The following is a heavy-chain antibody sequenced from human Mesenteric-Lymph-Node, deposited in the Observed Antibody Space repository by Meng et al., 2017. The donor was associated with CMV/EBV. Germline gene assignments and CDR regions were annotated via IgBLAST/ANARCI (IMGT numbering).Heavy chain of an antibody. V-gene: IGHV1-18*04. Sequence: ASVKVSCKASGYTFTGYYMHWVRQAPGQGLEWMGWISAYNGNTNYAQKLQGRVTMTTDTSTSTAYMELRSLRSDDTAVYYCAILRGDYDFWSGSHDAFDIWGQGTMVTVSS. CDR1: GYTFTGYY. CDR2: ISAYNGNT. D-gene: IGHD3-3*01. CDR3: AILRGDYDFWSGSHDAFDI. J-gene: IGHJ3*02.